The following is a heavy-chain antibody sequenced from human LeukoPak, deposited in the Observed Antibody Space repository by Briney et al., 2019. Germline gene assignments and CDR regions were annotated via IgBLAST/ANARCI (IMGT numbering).Heavy chain of an antibody. CDR1: GFTFSRHA. CDR3: GRVSTVTANFDY. CDR2: IDGSGSLT. Sequence: GGSLRLSCGASGFTFSRHAMNWVRQPPGKGLEWVSGIDGSGSLTFYADSVKGRFTISRDSSENRLYLQMNSLRAEDTAVYYCGRVSTVTANFDYWGQGSLVTVSS. D-gene: IGHD2-21*02. J-gene: IGHJ4*02. V-gene: IGHV3-23*01.